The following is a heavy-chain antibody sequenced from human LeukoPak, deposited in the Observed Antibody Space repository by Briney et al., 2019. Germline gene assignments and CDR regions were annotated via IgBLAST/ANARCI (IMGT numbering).Heavy chain of an antibody. V-gene: IGHV3-66*02. CDR1: GFTVFSDN. J-gene: IGHJ4*02. CDR2: VYSGDDGT. Sequence: GGSLRLSCAASGFTVFSDNMSWVRQSPGKGLEWVSVVYSGDDGTNYAESVRGRFTISRDNSKNTVYLQMNSLRVEDTGVYYCAKRSRGYYDYWGQGTLVTVSS. D-gene: IGHD2-21*01. CDR3: AKRSRGYYDY.